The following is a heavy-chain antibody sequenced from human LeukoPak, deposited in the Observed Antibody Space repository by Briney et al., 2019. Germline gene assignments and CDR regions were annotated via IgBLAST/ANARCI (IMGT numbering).Heavy chain of an antibody. D-gene: IGHD6-19*01. V-gene: IGHV4-59*01. CDR3: AREAGPFDP. J-gene: IGHJ5*02. Sequence: SETLSLTCTVSGGPISSYYWSWIRQPPGKGLEWIGYTHSGSTNYNPSLQSRVTISVDMSKNQFSVTLSSVTAADTAMYYCAREAGPFDPWGQGTLVTVSS. CDR1: GGPISSYY. CDR2: THSGST.